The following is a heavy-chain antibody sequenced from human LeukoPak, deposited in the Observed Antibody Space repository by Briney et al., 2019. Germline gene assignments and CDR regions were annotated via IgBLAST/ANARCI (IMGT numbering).Heavy chain of an antibody. J-gene: IGHJ4*02. CDR1: GLTFSIYE. CDR2: ISSSSSYI. Sequence: GGSLRLSCAASGLTFSIYEMNWVRQAPGKGLEWVSYISSSSSYIYYADSVKGRFTISRDNAKNSLYLQMNSLRAEDTAVYYCARGSSSSLDYWGQGTLVTVSS. CDR3: ARGSSSSLDY. V-gene: IGHV3-21*05. D-gene: IGHD6-6*01.